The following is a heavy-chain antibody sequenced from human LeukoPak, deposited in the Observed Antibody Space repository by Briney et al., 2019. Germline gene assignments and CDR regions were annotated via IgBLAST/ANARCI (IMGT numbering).Heavy chain of an antibody. J-gene: IGHJ4*02. CDR2: ISPNSGGT. CDR1: GYSFNHYY. V-gene: IGHV1-2*02. Sequence: ASVKVSCTASGYSFNHYYIHWVRQAPGQGLEWMGWISPNSGGTNYAQNFQGRVTMTSDTSITTAYMELSGLTSDDTALYYCARNYGGTSKYFDYWGQGTLVTVSS. D-gene: IGHD4-23*01. CDR3: ARNYGGTSKYFDY.